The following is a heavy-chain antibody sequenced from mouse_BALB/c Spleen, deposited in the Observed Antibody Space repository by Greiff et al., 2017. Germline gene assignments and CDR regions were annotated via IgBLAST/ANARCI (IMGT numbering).Heavy chain of an antibody. CDR2: ISSGGSYT. V-gene: IGHV5-6-4*01. J-gene: IGHJ1*01. CDR1: GFTFSSYT. Sequence: EVQGVESGGGLVKPGGSLKLSCAASGFTFSSYTMSWVRQTPEKRLEWVATISSGGSYTYYPDSVKGRFTISRDNAKNTLYLQMSSLKSEDTAMYYCTRAPSGYFDVWGAGTTVTVSS. CDR3: TRAPSGYFDV.